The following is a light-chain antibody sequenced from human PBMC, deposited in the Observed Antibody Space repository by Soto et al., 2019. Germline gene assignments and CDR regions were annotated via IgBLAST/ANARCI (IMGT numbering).Light chain of an antibody. CDR3: QQYGSSPRPWT. CDR1: QSVSISY. J-gene: IGKJ1*01. CDR2: GAS. V-gene: IGKV3-20*01. Sequence: ESVLTQSPGTLSLSPWERATLSCRASQSVSISYLAWYQQNPGQAPRLLIYGASSRATGIPDSFSGSGSGTDFTLTISRLEPEDFAVYYCQQYGSSPRPWTFGQGTKVEIK.